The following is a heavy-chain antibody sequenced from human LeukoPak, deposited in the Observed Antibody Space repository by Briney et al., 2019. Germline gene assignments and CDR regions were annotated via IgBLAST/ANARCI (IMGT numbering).Heavy chain of an antibody. D-gene: IGHD4-23*01. J-gene: IGHJ4*02. CDR3: ATSPTGYSPGY. V-gene: IGHV1-69*13. CDR2: IIPILGTA. Sequence: SVKVSCKAPGGTFSTFALSWVRQAPGQGPDWMGGIIPILGTANYAQKFQGRVTITADESTSTAYMELSSLTSEDTAVYYCATSPTGYSPGYWGQGTLVTVSS. CDR1: GGTFSTFA.